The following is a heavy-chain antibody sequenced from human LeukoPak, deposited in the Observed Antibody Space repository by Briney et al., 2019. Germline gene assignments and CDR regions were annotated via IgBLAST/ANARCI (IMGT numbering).Heavy chain of an antibody. V-gene: IGHV1-2*02. D-gene: IGHD2-15*01. Sequence: ASVKESCKASGYTFTGYYLHWGRQAPGQGLECMGWINPNIGVTNYAQKFQGRVTMTRDTSISPAYMELSRLRSDDTAVYYCARDGYCDGGSCSDYWGQGTLVTASS. J-gene: IGHJ4*02. CDR1: GYTFTGYY. CDR2: INPNIGVT. CDR3: ARDGYCDGGSCSDY.